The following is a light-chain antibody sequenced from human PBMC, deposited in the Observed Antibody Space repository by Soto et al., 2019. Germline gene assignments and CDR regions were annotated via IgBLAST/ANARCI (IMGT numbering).Light chain of an antibody. CDR1: GSDVGGYNY. Sequence: QYVLTRPASVSGSPGQSITISCTGTGSDVGGYNYVSWYQQHPVKAPKLMIYDVSNRPSGVSNRFSGSKSGNTASLTISGLQAEDEADYYCSSYTSSSTLVFGTGTKVTVL. CDR3: SSYTSSSTLV. V-gene: IGLV2-14*01. CDR2: DVS. J-gene: IGLJ1*01.